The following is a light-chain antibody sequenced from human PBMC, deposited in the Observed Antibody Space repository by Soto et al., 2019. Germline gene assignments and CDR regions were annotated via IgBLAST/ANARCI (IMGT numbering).Light chain of an antibody. J-gene: IGLJ1*01. Sequence: QSVLTEPASVSGSPGQSITISCTGTSSDVGGYKYVSWYQQHPGKAPKLMIFDVSHRPSGVSNRFSGSKSGNTASLTISGLQAEDEADYYCSSYTITTSYVFGTGTKLTVL. CDR3: SSYTITTSYV. CDR2: DVS. CDR1: SSDVGGYKY. V-gene: IGLV2-14*01.